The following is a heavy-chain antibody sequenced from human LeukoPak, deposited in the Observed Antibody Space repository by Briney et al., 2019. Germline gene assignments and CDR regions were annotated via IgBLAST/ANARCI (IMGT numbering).Heavy chain of an antibody. CDR1: GFTFSSYW. Sequence: QPGGSLRLSCSASGFTFSSYWMHWIRQAPGKGLVWVSRINSDGSSTGYADSVKGRFTSSRDNAKNTLYLQMDSLRAEDTAVYYCARGGAAMAYYWGQGTLVTVSS. J-gene: IGHJ4*02. D-gene: IGHD5-18*01. CDR3: ARGGAAMAYY. V-gene: IGHV3-74*01. CDR2: INSDGSST.